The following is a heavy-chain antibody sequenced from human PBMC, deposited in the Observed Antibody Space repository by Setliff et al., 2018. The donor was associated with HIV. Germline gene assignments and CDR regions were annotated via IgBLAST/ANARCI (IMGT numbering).Heavy chain of an antibody. CDR1: GFTFSGSA. Sequence: GGSLRLSCAASGFTFSGSAMHWVRQASGKGLEWVGRIRSKANSYATAYAASVKGRFTISRDDSKNTAYLQMNSLKTEDTAVYYCTMSPVAGPTPFDYWGQGTLVTVSS. D-gene: IGHD6-19*01. J-gene: IGHJ4*02. V-gene: IGHV3-73*01. CDR3: TMSPVAGPTPFDY. CDR2: IRSKANSYAT.